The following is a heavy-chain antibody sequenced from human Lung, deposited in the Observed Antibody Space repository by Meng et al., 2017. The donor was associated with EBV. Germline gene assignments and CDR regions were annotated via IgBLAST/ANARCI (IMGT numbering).Heavy chain of an antibody. Sequence: GRSGAGVYKRGASLMFSGRTSGYPFTDFFLHWERQAPGQGLEWLGTINCYTSGTAYAQKFQGRITLTRDTSTTTVYMDRRSLGSEDTAFYYCARENSPGHFDYFGQGILVTVSS. J-gene: IGHJ4*02. CDR1: GYPFTDFF. CDR2: INCYTSGT. V-gene: IGHV1-46*01. CDR3: ARENSPGHFDY.